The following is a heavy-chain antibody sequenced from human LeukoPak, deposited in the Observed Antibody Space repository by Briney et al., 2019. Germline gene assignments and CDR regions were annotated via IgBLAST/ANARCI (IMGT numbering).Heavy chain of an antibody. D-gene: IGHD5-18*01. CDR3: GRGYSYGPSFDY. Sequence: SETLSLTCAVYGGSFSGYYWSWIRQPPGKGLEWIGAINHSGSTNYSPSLKSRVTISVDTSNNQLSLLQSTVTAADKTAYYCGRGYSYGPSFDYWGQGTLVTVSS. CDR2: INHSGST. CDR1: GGSFSGYY. J-gene: IGHJ4*02. V-gene: IGHV4-34*01.